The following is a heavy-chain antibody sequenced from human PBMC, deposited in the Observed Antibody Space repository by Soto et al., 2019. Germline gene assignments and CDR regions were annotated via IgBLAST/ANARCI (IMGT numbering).Heavy chain of an antibody. CDR2: ISSSSSYI. CDR1: VFTFSSYS. CDR3: ARDYRYYYDSSGYKGGFDY. V-gene: IGHV3-21*01. Sequence: PGGALRLSCAASVFTFSSYSMNWVRQAPGKGLEWVSSISSSSSYIYYADSVKGRFTISRDNAKNSLYLQMNSLRAEDTAVYYCARDYRYYYDSSGYKGGFDYWGQGNLVTVS. D-gene: IGHD3-22*01. J-gene: IGHJ4*02.